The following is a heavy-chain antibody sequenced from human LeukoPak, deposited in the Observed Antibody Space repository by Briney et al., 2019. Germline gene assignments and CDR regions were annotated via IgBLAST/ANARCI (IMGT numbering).Heavy chain of an antibody. CDR1: GGSISSSSYY. CDR3: ARVGNNDVDTAMDHFDY. J-gene: IGHJ4*02. V-gene: IGHV4-39*07. D-gene: IGHD5-18*01. Sequence: NPSETLSLTCTVSGGSISSSSYYWGWIRQPPGKGLEWIGSIYYSGSTYYNPSLKSRVTISVDTSKNQFSLKLSSVTAADTAVYYCARVGNNDVDTAMDHFDYWGQGTLVTVSS. CDR2: IYYSGST.